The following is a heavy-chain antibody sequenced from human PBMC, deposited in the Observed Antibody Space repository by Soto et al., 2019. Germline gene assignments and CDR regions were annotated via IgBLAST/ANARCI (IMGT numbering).Heavy chain of an antibody. CDR2: ISSSSSYT. J-gene: IGHJ2*01. V-gene: IGHV3-11*06. Sequence: QVQLVESGGGLVKPGGSLRLSCAASGFTFSDYYMSWIRQAPGKGLEWVSYISSSSSYTNYADSVKGRFTISRDNAKNSLYLQMNSLRAEDTAVYYCARDQVLGTAHWYFDLWGRGPLVTVSS. D-gene: IGHD2-8*01. CDR3: ARDQVLGTAHWYFDL. CDR1: GFTFSDYY.